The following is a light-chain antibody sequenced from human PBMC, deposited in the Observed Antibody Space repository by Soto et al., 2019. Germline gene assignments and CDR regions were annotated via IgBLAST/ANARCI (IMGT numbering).Light chain of an antibody. Sequence: SHMSQSPSSLSASVGDRVTITCQASQDINNYLNWYQQKPGKAPKVLIYAASSLQSGVPSRFSGSGSGTDFTLTISSLQPEDFATYYCQQSYISPWTFGQGGNVDI. J-gene: IGKJ1*01. CDR3: QQSYISPWT. V-gene: IGKV1-39*01. CDR2: AAS. CDR1: QDINNY.